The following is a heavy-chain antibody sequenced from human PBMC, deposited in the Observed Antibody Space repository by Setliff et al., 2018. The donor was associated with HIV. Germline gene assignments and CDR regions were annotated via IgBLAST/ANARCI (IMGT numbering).Heavy chain of an antibody. V-gene: IGHV3-7*01. CDR2: IKRDGSEA. J-gene: IGHJ4*02. Sequence: GGSLRLSCATSGFTFSNYWMTWVRQAPGKGLEWVANIKRDGSEAYYLDSVKGRFTISRDNAKNSLYLQMNSLRAEDTAVYYCASRPPYEEYLAVFDYWGQGTLVTVSS. CDR3: ASRPPYEEYLAVFDY. CDR1: GFTFSNYW. D-gene: IGHD3-16*01.